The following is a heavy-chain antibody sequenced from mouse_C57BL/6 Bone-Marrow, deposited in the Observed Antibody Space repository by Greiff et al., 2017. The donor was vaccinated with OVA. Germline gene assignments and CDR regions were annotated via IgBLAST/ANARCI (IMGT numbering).Heavy chain of an antibody. Sequence: VQLQQSGAELARPGASVKMSCKASGYTFTSYTMHWVKQRPGQGLEWIGYINPSSGYTKYNQKCKDKATLTADKSSSTAYMQLSSLTSEDSAVYYCERFTTVGAYWGQGTLVTVSA. J-gene: IGHJ3*01. D-gene: IGHD1-1*01. CDR2: INPSSGYT. V-gene: IGHV1-4*01. CDR1: GYTFTSYT. CDR3: ERFTTVGAY.